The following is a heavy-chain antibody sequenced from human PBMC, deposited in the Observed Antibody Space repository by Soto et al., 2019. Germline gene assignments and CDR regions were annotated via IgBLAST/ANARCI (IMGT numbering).Heavy chain of an antibody. CDR3: ARDRLMATAGTARHYFGLDV. Sequence: LSLTCTVSGGSIRSGGYYWSWVRQSPRRGLEWIGNIYYSGSTYYNPSLKSRLTISVDTSKNQFSLNLSSVTAADTAVYYCARDRLMATAGTARHYFGLDVWGQGTTVTVSS. CDR2: IYYSGST. J-gene: IGHJ6*02. CDR1: GGSIRSGGYY. D-gene: IGHD5-18*01. V-gene: IGHV4-31*03.